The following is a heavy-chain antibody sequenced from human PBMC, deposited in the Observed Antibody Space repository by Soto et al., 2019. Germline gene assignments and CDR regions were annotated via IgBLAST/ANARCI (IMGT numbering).Heavy chain of an antibody. CDR2: TYQSGSA. CDR1: GGSITSGGYS. CDR3: ARDYYGMDV. Sequence: KPSETLSLTCTVSGGSITSGGYSWTWTRQSPGKGLEWIGYTYQSGSAYYNPSLKSRVTISVDRSKNQFSLNLTSVTAADTAVYYCARDYYGMDVWGQGTTVTVSS. J-gene: IGHJ6*02. V-gene: IGHV4-30-2*06.